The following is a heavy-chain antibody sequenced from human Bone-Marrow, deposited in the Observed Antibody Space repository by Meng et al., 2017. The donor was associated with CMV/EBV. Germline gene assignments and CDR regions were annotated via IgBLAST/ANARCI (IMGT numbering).Heavy chain of an antibody. J-gene: IGHJ6*01. Sequence: GESLKISCAASGFTFSSYSMNWVRQAPGKGLEWVSSISSSSSYIYYADSVKGRFTISRDNAKNSLYLQMNSLRAEDTAVYYCARDFDPLGMDVWGQGTTVTGSS. V-gene: IGHV3-21*01. CDR2: ISSSSSYI. CDR3: ARDFDPLGMDV. CDR1: GFTFSSYS.